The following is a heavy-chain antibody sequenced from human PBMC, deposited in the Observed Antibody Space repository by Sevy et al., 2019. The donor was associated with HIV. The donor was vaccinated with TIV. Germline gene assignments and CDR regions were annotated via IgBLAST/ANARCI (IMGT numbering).Heavy chain of an antibody. CDR1: GFTFSSYG. CDR3: ARVRGLSGWFDP. Sequence: GGSLRLSCAASGFTFSSYGMHWVRQAPGKGLAWVAVIWYDGSNKYYADSVKGRFTISRDNSKNTLYLQMNSLRAEDTAVYYCARVRGLSGWFDPWGQGTLVTVSS. V-gene: IGHV3-33*01. D-gene: IGHD3-10*01. CDR2: IWYDGSNK. J-gene: IGHJ5*02.